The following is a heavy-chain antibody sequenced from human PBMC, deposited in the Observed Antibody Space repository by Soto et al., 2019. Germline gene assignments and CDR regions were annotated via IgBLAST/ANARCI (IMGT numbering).Heavy chain of an antibody. J-gene: IGHJ6*02. CDR1: GFTFSSYR. CDR3: ARGFCSGGSCYYYYYGMDV. Sequence: EVQLVESGGGLVQPGGSLRLSCAASGFTFSSYRMHWVRQAPGKGLVWVSRINGDGSSTIYADSVKGRFTISRDNAKNTLYLKMNSLRAEDTAVYYCARGFCSGGSCYYYYYGMDVWGQGTTVTVSS. CDR2: INGDGSST. V-gene: IGHV3-74*01. D-gene: IGHD2-15*01.